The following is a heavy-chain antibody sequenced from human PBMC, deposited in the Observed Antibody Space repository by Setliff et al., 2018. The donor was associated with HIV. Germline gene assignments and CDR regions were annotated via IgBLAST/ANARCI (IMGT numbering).Heavy chain of an antibody. CDR2: IHHSGTA. CDR1: GGSITRTPYY. Sequence: SETLSLTCTVSGGSITRTPYYWGWIRQPPGKGLEWIGSIHHSGTAYDNPSLESHLTISVDTAKNQFSLKLSSVTAAYTAVYYCAAATTLLSPRAWGQGTLVTVLL. V-gene: IGHV4-39*07. CDR3: AAATTLLSPRA. D-gene: IGHD2-15*01. J-gene: IGHJ5*02.